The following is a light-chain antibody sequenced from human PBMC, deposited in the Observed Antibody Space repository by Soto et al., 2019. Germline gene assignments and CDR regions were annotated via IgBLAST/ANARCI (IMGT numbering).Light chain of an antibody. J-gene: IGKJ1*01. CDR3: QQYGSSGT. Sequence: EIVLTQPPGTLSLSPGERHTLSCRASQSVSNNYLAWYQQKPGXAPXXLIYGASNRATGIPDRFSGSGSGKEFTPTISRLEPEDFAVYYCQQYGSSGTFGQGTKVDIK. V-gene: IGKV3-20*01. CDR2: GAS. CDR1: QSVSNNY.